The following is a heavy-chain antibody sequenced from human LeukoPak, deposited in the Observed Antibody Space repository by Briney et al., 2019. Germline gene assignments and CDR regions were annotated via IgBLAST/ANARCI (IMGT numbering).Heavy chain of an antibody. Sequence: ASVKVSCKASGYTFTDYYMHWVRQAPGQGLEWMGWINPSSGGTNHAQKFQGRVTMTRDTSINIDYMELSSLRSDDTAVYYCARDLNGGNSAWGQGTLVTVSS. J-gene: IGHJ5*02. D-gene: IGHD4-23*01. CDR3: ARDLNGGNSA. V-gene: IGHV1-2*02. CDR2: INPSSGGT. CDR1: GYTFTDYY.